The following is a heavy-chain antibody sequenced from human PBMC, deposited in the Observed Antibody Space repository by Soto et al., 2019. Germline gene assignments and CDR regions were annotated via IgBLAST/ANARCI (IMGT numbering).Heavy chain of an antibody. V-gene: IGHV3-21*01. J-gene: IGHJ4*02. Sequence: EVQLVESGGGLVKPGGSLRLSCAAAGFTVSSYSMNWVRQAPGKGLEWDSSISSNSSYIYYADSVKGRFTISRDNSNNSLYLQMNRLRSEYTAVDYCATSFYHCTNSVCTPFDYWRQGTQVTVSS. CDR1: GFTVSSYS. CDR3: ATSFYHCTNSVCTPFDY. D-gene: IGHD2-8*01. CDR2: ISSNSSYI.